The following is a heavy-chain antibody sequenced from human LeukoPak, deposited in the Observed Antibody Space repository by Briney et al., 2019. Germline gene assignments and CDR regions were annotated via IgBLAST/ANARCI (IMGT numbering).Heavy chain of an antibody. V-gene: IGHV3-7*02. J-gene: IGHJ4*02. CDR2: IKQDGTSK. Sequence: PGGSLRLSCAASGFTFSRSWMGWVRQAPGKGLEWVANIKQDGTSKYYVDSVMGRFTISRDNAENSVYLQLNSLSAGDQAVYYCARHGDYCFDLWGPGTRVTVSS. D-gene: IGHD2-21*01. CDR1: GFTFSRSW. CDR3: ARHGDYCFDL.